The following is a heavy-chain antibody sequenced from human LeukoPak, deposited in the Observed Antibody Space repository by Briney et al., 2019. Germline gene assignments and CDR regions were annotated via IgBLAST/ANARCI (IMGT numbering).Heavy chain of an antibody. CDR3: ARSMPTYAATMGKCWFDP. Sequence: ASVKVSCKASGYTFAGYYMHWVRQAPGQGLEWMGWINPNSGGTNYAQKFQGRVTMSRDTSISTAYMELSRLRSDDTAVYYCARSMPTYAATMGKCWFDPWGQGTLVTVSS. CDR1: GYTFAGYY. V-gene: IGHV1-2*02. J-gene: IGHJ5*02. CDR2: INPNSGGT. D-gene: IGHD2-15*01.